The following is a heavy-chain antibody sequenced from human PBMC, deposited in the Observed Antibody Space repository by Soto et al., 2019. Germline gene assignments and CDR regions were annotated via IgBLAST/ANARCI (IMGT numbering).Heavy chain of an antibody. CDR1: GFTVSSNY. J-gene: IGHJ3*02. Sequence: GSLRLSCAASGFTVSSNYMSWVRQAPGKGLEWVSVIYSGGSTYYADSVKGRFTISRDNSKNTLYLQMNSLRAEDTAVYYCASRHGIVIMVERAFDIWGQGTMVTVSS. CDR3: ASRHGIVIMVERAFDI. V-gene: IGHV3-53*01. CDR2: IYSGGST. D-gene: IGHD2-8*01.